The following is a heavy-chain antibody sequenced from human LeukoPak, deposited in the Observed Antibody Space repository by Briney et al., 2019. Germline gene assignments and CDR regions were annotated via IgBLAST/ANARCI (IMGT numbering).Heavy chain of an antibody. CDR2: FFCSGGST. D-gene: IGHD3-22*01. CDR1: GFTFSSYT. Sequence: GGSLTLSCAASGFTFSSYTMSWVRQAPGKGLEWVSSFFCSGGSTYHPAPEKGPFTNFRDNSKNTLYLQMNSLRAEDTAVYYCAKDQGITMIVVGIDAFDIWGQGTMVTVSS. V-gene: IGHV3-23*01. CDR3: AKDQGITMIVVGIDAFDI. J-gene: IGHJ3*02.